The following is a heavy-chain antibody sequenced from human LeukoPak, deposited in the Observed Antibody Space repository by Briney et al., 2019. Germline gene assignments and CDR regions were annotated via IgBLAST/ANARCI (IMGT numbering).Heavy chain of an antibody. Sequence: GGSLRLSCAASGFTFSSYSMNWVRQAPGKGLEWVSSISSSSSYIYYADSVKGRFTISRDNAKNSLYLQINSLRAEDTAVYYCASKPTTVTTLYYWGQGTLVTVSS. V-gene: IGHV3-21*01. CDR3: ASKPTTVTTLYY. D-gene: IGHD4-17*01. J-gene: IGHJ4*02. CDR1: GFTFSSYS. CDR2: ISSSSSYI.